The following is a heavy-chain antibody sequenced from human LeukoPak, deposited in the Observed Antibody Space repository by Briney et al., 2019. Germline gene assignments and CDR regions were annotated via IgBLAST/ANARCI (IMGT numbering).Heavy chain of an antibody. J-gene: IGHJ4*02. CDR3: AKGAMGHCSSTGCDPFDN. Sequence: PGGSLRLSCAASGFTFSNYELNWVRQAPGKGLDWVAVISYDGSNKYYADSVRGRFTISRDNSKNTLYVQMNSLRAEDTAVYYCAKGAMGHCSSTGCDPFDNWGQGTLVTVSS. CDR2: ISYDGSNK. CDR1: GFTFSNYE. D-gene: IGHD2-2*01. V-gene: IGHV3-30*18.